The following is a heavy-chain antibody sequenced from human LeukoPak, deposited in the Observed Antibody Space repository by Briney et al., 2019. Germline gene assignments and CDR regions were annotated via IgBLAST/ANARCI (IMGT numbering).Heavy chain of an antibody. D-gene: IGHD3-10*01. CDR1: GYSFTNYW. V-gene: IGHV5-51*03. CDR3: ARLGVGFSGSFQKAVDY. Sequence: GESLKISCKGSGYSFTNYWIGWVRQMPGKGLEWMGIIYPGDSDTHYSPSFQGQVIISADKSISTAYLQWTSLKASDTAIYYCARLGVGFSGSFQKAVDYWGQGTLVTVSS. J-gene: IGHJ4*02. CDR2: IYPGDSDT.